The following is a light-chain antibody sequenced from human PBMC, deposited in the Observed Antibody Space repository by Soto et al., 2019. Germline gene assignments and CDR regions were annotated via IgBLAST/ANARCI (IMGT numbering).Light chain of an antibody. CDR2: GNN. CDR3: AAWDDILNGWR. J-gene: IGLJ3*02. CDR1: NSNVGNNT. V-gene: IGLV1-44*01. Sequence: QSVLTQPPSASGTPGQRVTIACSGSNSNVGNNTVNWYQQLPGTAPKLLLEGNNQRPSGVPDRFSGSKSATSASLAISGLQSEDEADYYCAAWDDILNGWRFGGGTKLTVL.